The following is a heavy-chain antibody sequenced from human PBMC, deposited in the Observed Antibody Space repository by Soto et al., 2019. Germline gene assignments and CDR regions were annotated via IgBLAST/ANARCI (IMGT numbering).Heavy chain of an antibody. Sequence: QVQLVQSGAEVKKPGSSVKVSCKASGGTFSSYAISWVRQAPGQGLEWMGGIIPIFGTANYAQKFQGRVTITADESTSTAYMELSSLRSEDTALYSCARDQVLGGQQLVSFDYWGQGTLVTVSS. CDR3: ARDQVLGGQQLVSFDY. V-gene: IGHV1-69*01. CDR1: GGTFSSYA. D-gene: IGHD6-13*01. CDR2: IIPIFGTA. J-gene: IGHJ4*02.